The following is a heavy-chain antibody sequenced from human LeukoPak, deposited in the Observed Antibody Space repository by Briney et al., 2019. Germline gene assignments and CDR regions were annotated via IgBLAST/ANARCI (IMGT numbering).Heavy chain of an antibody. Sequence: ASVKVSCKASGYTFTGYYMHWVRQAPGQGLEWMGWINPNSGGTNYAQKFQGRVTMTRDTSISTAYMELSRLRSDDTAVYYCARDTGYSSSSDYWGQGTLVTVSS. CDR1: GYTFTGYY. CDR3: ARDTGYSSSSDY. V-gene: IGHV1-2*02. J-gene: IGHJ4*02. D-gene: IGHD6-6*01. CDR2: INPNSGGT.